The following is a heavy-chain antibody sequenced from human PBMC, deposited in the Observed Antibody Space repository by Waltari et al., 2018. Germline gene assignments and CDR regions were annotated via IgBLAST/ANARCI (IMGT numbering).Heavy chain of an antibody. V-gene: IGHV4-61*02. CDR1: GGSISSGSYY. Sequence: QVQLQESGPGLVKPSQTLSLTCTVSGGSISSGSYYWSWIRQPAGKGLEWIGRIYTSGSTNYNPSLKSRVTISVDTSKNQFSLKLSSVTAADTAVYYCATPYYYDSSDPGGAFDIWGQGTMVTVSS. CDR3: ATPYYYDSSDPGGAFDI. J-gene: IGHJ3*02. CDR2: IYTSGST. D-gene: IGHD3-22*01.